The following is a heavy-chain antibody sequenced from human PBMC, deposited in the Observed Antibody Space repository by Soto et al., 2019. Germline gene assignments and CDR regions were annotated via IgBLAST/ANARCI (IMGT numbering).Heavy chain of an antibody. J-gene: IGHJ6*02. V-gene: IGHV4-34*01. Sequence: PSETLSLTCAVYGGSFSGYYWSWIRQPPGKGLEWIGEINHSGSTNYNPSLKSRVTISVDTSKNQFSLKLSSVTAADTAVYYCARMIVYNRNYGAYYYGMDVWGQGTTVTVSS. D-gene: IGHD1-7*01. CDR2: INHSGST. CDR3: ARMIVYNRNYGAYYYGMDV. CDR1: GGSFSGYY.